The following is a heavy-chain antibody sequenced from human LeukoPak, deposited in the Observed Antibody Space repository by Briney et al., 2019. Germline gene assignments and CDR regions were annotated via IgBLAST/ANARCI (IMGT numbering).Heavy chain of an antibody. CDR3: ARLTAGVVVAAHHVVEAKLYHYFDY. V-gene: IGHV1-18*01. CDR1: GYTFTSYG. Sequence: GASVKLSCKASGYTFTSYGISWVRQAPGQGLEWMGWISAYNGNTNYAQKLQGRVTMTTDTSTSTAYMELRSLRSDDTAVYYCARLTAGVVVAAHHVVEAKLYHYFDYWGQGTLVIVSS. D-gene: IGHD2-15*01. CDR2: ISAYNGNT. J-gene: IGHJ4*02.